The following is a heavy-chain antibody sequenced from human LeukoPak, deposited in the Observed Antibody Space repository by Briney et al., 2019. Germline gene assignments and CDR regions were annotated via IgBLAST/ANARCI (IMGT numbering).Heavy chain of an antibody. CDR3: AKDSGPQWLVQGSYWYFDL. J-gene: IGHJ2*01. D-gene: IGHD6-19*01. V-gene: IGHV3-9*01. Sequence: GGSLRLSCAASGFTFDDYAMHWVRQAPGKGLEWVSGISWNSGSIGYADSVKGRFTISRDNAKNSLYLQMNSLRAEDTALYYCAKDSGPQWLVQGSYWYFDLWGRGTLVTVSS. CDR1: GFTFDDYA. CDR2: ISWNSGSI.